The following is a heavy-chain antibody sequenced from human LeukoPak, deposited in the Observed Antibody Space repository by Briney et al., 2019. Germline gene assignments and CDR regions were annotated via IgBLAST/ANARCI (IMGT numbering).Heavy chain of an antibody. Sequence: GGSLRLSCAASGFTFSSYWMSWVRQAPGKGLEWVANIKQDGSEKYYVDSVKGRFTISRDNAKNSLYLQMNSLRAEDTAVYYCARLADYDRSGYFDYWGQGTLVTVSS. CDR2: IKQDGSEK. CDR3: ARLADYDRSGYFDY. D-gene: IGHD3-22*01. V-gene: IGHV3-7*01. J-gene: IGHJ4*02. CDR1: GFTFSSYW.